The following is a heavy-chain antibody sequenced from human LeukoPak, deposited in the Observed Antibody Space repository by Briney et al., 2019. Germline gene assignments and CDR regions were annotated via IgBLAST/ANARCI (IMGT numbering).Heavy chain of an antibody. V-gene: IGHV4-34*01. CDR2: INHSGST. CDR3: ARDRSDSSGYDAFDI. CDR1: GGSFSGYY. D-gene: IGHD3-22*01. J-gene: IGHJ3*02. Sequence: PSETLSLTCAVYGGSFSGYYWSWIRQPPGKGLEWIGEINHSGSTNYNPSLKSRVTISVDTSKNQFSLKLSSVTAADTAVYYCARDRSDSSGYDAFDIWGQGTMVTVSS.